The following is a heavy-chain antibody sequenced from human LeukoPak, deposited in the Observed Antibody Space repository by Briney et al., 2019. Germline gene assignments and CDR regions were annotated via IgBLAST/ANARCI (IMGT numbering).Heavy chain of an antibody. J-gene: IGHJ4*02. CDR3: ARDFGDDYGDYPDY. Sequence: GGSLRLSCAVSGFSFSSYEMNWVRQAPGKGLEWVSYISSSGSTIYYADSVKGRFTISRDNAKNSLYLQMNSLRAEDTAVYYCARDFGDDYGDYPDYWGQGTLVTVSS. CDR1: GFSFSSYE. V-gene: IGHV3-48*03. D-gene: IGHD4-17*01. CDR2: ISSSGSTI.